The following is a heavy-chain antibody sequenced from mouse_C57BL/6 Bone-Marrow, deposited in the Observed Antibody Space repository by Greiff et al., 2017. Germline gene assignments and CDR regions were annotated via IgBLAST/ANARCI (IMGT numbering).Heavy chain of an antibody. Sequence: EVQLVESGGGLVKPGGSLKLSCAASGFTFSDYGMHWVRQAPEKGLEWVAYISSGGGSIYYADTVKGRFTISRDNAKNTLCLQMTSRRSEDTAMYYCARQDYPYAMDYWGQGTSVTVSA. CDR2: ISSGGGSI. J-gene: IGHJ4*01. V-gene: IGHV5-17*01. CDR1: GFTFSDYG. CDR3: ARQDYPYAMDY. D-gene: IGHD5-5*01.